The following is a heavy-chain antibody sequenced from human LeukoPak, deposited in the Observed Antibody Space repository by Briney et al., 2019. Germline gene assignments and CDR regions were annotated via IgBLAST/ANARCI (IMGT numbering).Heavy chain of an antibody. CDR1: GGSISSHY. CDR2: IYYSGST. J-gene: IGHJ6*03. Sequence: SETLSLTCTVSGGSISSHYWSWIRQPPGKGLEWIGHIYYSGSTNYNPSLKSRVTISVDTSKNQFSLKLSSVTAADTAVYYCAREVPGTVFYYYYYMDVWGKGTTVTVSS. D-gene: IGHD4-11*01. CDR3: AREVPGTVFYYYYYMDV. V-gene: IGHV4-59*11.